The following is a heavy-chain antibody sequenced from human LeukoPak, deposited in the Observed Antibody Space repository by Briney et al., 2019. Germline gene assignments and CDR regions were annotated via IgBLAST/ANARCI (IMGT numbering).Heavy chain of an antibody. V-gene: IGHV3-11*04. D-gene: IGHD6-13*01. J-gene: IGHJ6*03. CDR1: GFTFSDYY. CDR3: ARVGIHTSSSWGSYYYYMDV. CDR2: ISSSGSTI. Sequence: SGGSLRLSCAASGFTFSDYYMSWIRQAPGKGLEWVSYISSSGSTIYYADSVKGRFTISRDNAKNSLNLQMNSLRAEDTAVYYCARVGIHTSSSWGSYYYYMDVWGKGTTVTVSS.